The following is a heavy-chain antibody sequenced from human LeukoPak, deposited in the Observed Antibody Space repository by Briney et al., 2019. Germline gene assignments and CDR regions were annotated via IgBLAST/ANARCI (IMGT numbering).Heavy chain of an antibody. V-gene: IGHV4-34*01. D-gene: IGHD6-25*01. J-gene: IGHJ4*02. CDR1: GGSFSHYY. CDR2: IHPSGST. Sequence: PSETLSLTCAIYGGSFSHYYWSWIRQPPGKGLEWVGEIHPSGSTSFNPSLESRVSISKDTSKNQFSLKLTSVTAADTAVYYCSRSSDESKTGDYWGQGTLVTVSS. CDR3: SRSSDESKTGDY.